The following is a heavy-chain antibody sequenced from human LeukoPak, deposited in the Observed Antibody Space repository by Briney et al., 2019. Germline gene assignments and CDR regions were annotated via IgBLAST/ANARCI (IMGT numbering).Heavy chain of an antibody. CDR2: IKQDGSEK. CDR1: GFTFSSYW. Sequence: TGGSLRLSCAASGFTFSSYWMSWVRQAPGKGLEWVANIKQDGSEKYYVDSVKGRFTISRDNAKNSLYLQMNSLRAEDTAVYYCARIGYSYGPLGYYYYMDVWGKGTTVTISS. CDR3: ARIGYSYGPLGYYYYMDV. J-gene: IGHJ6*03. D-gene: IGHD5-18*01. V-gene: IGHV3-7*01.